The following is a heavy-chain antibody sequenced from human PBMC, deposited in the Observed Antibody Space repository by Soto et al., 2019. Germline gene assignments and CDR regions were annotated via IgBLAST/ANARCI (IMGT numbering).Heavy chain of an antibody. J-gene: IGHJ4*02. CDR2: IYYSGST. Sequence: SETLSLTCTVSGGSISSGGYYWSWIRQHPGRGLEWIGYIYYSGSTYYNPSLKSRVTISVDTSKNQFSLKLSSVTAADTAVYYCARVFVHSSSTYIDYWGQGTLVPVSS. D-gene: IGHD6-6*01. CDR3: ARVFVHSSSTYIDY. V-gene: IGHV4-31*03. CDR1: GGSISSGGYY.